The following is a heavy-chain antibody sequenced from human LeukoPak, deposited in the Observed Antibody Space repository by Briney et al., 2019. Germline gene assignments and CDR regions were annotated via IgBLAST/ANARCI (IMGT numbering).Heavy chain of an antibody. J-gene: IGHJ4*02. D-gene: IGHD6-19*01. CDR2: IYSGGST. CDR1: GFTVSSNY. Sequence: PGGSLRLSCAASGFTVSSNYMSWVRQAPGKGLEWVSVIYSGGSTYYADSVKGRFTISRDNSKNTLYLQMNSLRAEDTAVYYCAKDLGGAVAGTTFFDYWGQGTLVTVSS. V-gene: IGHV3-66*01. CDR3: AKDLGGAVAGTTFFDY.